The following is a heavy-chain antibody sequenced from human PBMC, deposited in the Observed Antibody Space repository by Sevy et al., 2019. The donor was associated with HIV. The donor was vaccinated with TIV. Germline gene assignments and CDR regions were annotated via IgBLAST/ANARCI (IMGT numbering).Heavy chain of an antibody. D-gene: IGHD2-8*01. CDR2: LSFGCGKT. CDR1: GFNFNIYS. J-gene: IGHJ4*02. Sequence: GGSLRLSCAVSGFNFNIYSMSWVRQAPGKGLEWVSTLSFGCGKTNYADSVQGRFIISRDDSKNTLYLQMNSLRAEDTAVYFSAREGCTRPHDYWGEGTLVSVSS. V-gene: IGHV3-23*01. CDR3: AREGCTRPHDY.